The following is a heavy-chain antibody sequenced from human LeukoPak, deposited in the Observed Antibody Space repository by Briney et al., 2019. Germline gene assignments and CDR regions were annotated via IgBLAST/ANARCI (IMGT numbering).Heavy chain of an antibody. CDR3: ARDRSTSCWFDP. Sequence: GGSLRLSCAASGFPVSSNYMSWVRQAPGKGREWVSVIYSGGSTYYADSVKGRFTISRDNSKNTLYLQMNSLRAEDTAVYYCARDRSTSCWFDPWGQGTLVTVSS. CDR2: IYSGGST. J-gene: IGHJ5*02. D-gene: IGHD2-2*01. CDR1: GFPVSSNY. V-gene: IGHV3-53*05.